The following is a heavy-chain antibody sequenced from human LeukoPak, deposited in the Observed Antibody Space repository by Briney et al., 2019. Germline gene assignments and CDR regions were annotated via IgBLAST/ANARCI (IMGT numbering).Heavy chain of an antibody. D-gene: IGHD1-14*01. CDR1: GYTFTSYY. J-gene: IGHJ3*02. Sequence: ASVKVSCKASGYTFTSYYMHWVRQAPGQGLEWMGIINPSGGSTNYSQNFQGRVTMTRDTSTSTAHVELSSLRSEDTAVYYCAMGVGTSAFDIWGQGTMVTVSS. V-gene: IGHV1-46*01. CDR3: AMGVGTSAFDI. CDR2: INPSGGST.